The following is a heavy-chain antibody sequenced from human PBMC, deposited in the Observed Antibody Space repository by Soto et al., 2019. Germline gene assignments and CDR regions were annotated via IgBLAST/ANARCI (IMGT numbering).Heavy chain of an antibody. D-gene: IGHD3-22*01. Sequence: PSATRSLSCPVSGRSIGSFYWSWIRPPPGGTLEWIGYIYASGTTTYNPSLESRVTMSVDMPNNEFSLDLTSVTAADTAVYYCTRDPRNYYDSIGSANWFDPWGQGTLVTVSS. CDR1: GRSIGSFY. CDR2: IYASGTT. J-gene: IGHJ5*02. CDR3: TRDPRNYYDSIGSANWFDP. V-gene: IGHV4-59*01.